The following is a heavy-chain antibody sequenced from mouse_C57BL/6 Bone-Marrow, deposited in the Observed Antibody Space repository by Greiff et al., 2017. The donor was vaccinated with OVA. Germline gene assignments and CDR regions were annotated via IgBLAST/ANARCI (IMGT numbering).Heavy chain of an antibody. CDR2: IDPSDSYT. CDR3: ARDYGSSLAY. Sequence: QVQLQQPGAELVRPGTSVKLSCKASGYTFTSYWMHWVKQRPGQGLEWIGVIDPSDSYTNYNQKFKGKATLTVDTSSSTAYMQRSSLTSEDAAVYYCARDYGSSLAYWGQGTLVTVSA. CDR1: GYTFTSYW. J-gene: IGHJ3*01. V-gene: IGHV1-59*01. D-gene: IGHD1-1*01.